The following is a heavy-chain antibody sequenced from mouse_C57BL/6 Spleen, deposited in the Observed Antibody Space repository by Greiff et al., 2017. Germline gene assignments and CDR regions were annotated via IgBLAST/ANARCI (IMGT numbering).Heavy chain of an antibody. Sequence: VQLQQPGAELVKPGASVKVSCKASGYTFTSYWMHWVKQRPGQGLEWIGRIYPSDSDTNYNQKFKGKATLTVDKSSNTAYMQLSRLTSADSSVYYCANYYVSRSAWLAYWGQGTLVTVSA. CDR2: IYPSDSDT. CDR3: ANYYVSRSAWLAY. D-gene: IGHD1-1*01. CDR1: GYTFTSYW. J-gene: IGHJ3*01. V-gene: IGHV1-74*01.